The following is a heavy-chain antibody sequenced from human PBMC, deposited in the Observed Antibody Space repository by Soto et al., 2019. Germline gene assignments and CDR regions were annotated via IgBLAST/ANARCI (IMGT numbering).Heavy chain of an antibody. J-gene: IGHJ6*02. CDR3: ARHYAKLEDIVVVPAAGYYYGMDV. Sequence: QVQQVQSGAEVKKPGSSVKVSCKASGGTFSSYAISWVRQAPGQGLEWMGGIMPIFGTANYAQKFQGRVTITADESTSTAYMELSSLRSEDTAVYYCARHYAKLEDIVVVPAAGYYYGMDVWGQGTTVTVSS. D-gene: IGHD2-2*01. V-gene: IGHV1-69*01. CDR2: IMPIFGTA. CDR1: GGTFSSYA.